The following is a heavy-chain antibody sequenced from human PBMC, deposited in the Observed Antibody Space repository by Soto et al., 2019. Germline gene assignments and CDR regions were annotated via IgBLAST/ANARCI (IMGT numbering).Heavy chain of an antibody. CDR3: ARGIAAAGYYYYGMDV. J-gene: IGHJ6*02. V-gene: IGHV4-61*01. CDR1: GGSVSSGSCY. Sequence: SETLSLTCTVSGGSVSSGSCYWSWIRQPPGKGLEWIGYIYYSGSTNYNPSLKSRVTISVDTSKNQFSLKLSSVTAADTAVYYCARGIAAAGYYYYGMDVWGQGTTVTVYS. D-gene: IGHD6-13*01. CDR2: IYYSGST.